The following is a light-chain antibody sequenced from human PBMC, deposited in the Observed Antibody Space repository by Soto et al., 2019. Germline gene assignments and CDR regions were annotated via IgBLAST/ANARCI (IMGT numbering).Light chain of an antibody. CDR1: QSVSSK. Sequence: EIVLTQSPGTLSVSPGERATLSCRASQSVSSKLAWYQQKPVQAPRLLFYGASTGATGIPAKFSGSGSEAEFPLSISSLQSEDFAVYYGQQYNNWPGTFGQGTKVEIK. V-gene: IGKV3-15*01. CDR2: GAS. CDR3: QQYNNWPGT. J-gene: IGKJ1*01.